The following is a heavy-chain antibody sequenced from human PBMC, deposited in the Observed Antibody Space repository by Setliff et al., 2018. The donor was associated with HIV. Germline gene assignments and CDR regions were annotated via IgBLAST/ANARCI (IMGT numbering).Heavy chain of an antibody. CDR3: AHRLHIWDFFDY. Sequence: TLSLTCTVSGASISSHYWSWIRQSPGRELEWLALIYWDDDKLYNPSLKTRLTVTKDTYKNQVVLTMTNMDPVDTATYFCAHRLHIWDFFDYWGPGTVVTVSS. V-gene: IGHV2-5*02. CDR1: GASISSHYWS. CDR2: IYWDDDK. J-gene: IGHJ4*02. D-gene: IGHD3-16*01.